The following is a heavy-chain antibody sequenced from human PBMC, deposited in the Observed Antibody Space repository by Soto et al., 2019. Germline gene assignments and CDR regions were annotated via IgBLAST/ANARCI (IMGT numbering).Heavy chain of an antibody. CDR2: ISAYNGNT. CDR1: GYTFTSYG. Sequence: QVQLVQSGAEVKKPGASVKVSCKASGYTFTSYGISWVRQAPGQGLEWMGWISAYNGNTNYAQKLQGRDTMTTDTTTSTAYMELRSLRSDDTAVYYCALSIVGARGFGYYYYGMDVWGQGTTVTVSS. V-gene: IGHV1-18*01. J-gene: IGHJ6*02. D-gene: IGHD1-26*01. CDR3: ALSIVGARGFGYYYYGMDV.